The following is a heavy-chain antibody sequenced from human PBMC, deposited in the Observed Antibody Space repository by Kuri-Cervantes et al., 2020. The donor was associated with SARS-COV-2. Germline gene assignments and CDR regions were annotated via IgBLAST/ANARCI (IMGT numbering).Heavy chain of an antibody. CDR2: INPDRGNT. CDR1: GYTFTGYY. CDR3: ARALKGYDAFDI. J-gene: IGHJ3*02. D-gene: IGHD6-13*01. V-gene: IGHV1-2*02. Sequence: SVKVSCKASGYTFTGYYIHWVRQAPGQGLEWMGWINPDRGNTNYAQKFQGRVTMTRDTSISTAYMELSRLRSDDTAVYYCARALKGYDAFDIWGQGTMVTVSS.